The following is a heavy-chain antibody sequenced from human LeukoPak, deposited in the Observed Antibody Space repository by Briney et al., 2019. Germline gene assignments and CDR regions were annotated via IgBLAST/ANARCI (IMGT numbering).Heavy chain of an antibody. CDR2: INPNSGDT. J-gene: IGHJ4*02. V-gene: IGHV1-2*06. CDR3: ARRVQTTGVFDY. D-gene: IGHD4/OR15-4a*01. Sequence: GASVKVSCNASGYTFTGYYMHWVRQAPGQGLEWMGRINPNSGDTNYAQKFQGRVTMTGDTSISTAYMELSRLKSDDTAVCYCARRVQTTGVFDYWGQGTLVTVSS. CDR1: GYTFTGYY.